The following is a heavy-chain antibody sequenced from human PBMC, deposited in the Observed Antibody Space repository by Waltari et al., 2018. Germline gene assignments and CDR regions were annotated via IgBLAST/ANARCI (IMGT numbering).Heavy chain of an antibody. D-gene: IGHD2-2*02. CDR3: AKLYCSSTSCYTLHFDY. CDR2: ISGSGGST. CDR1: GFTFSSYA. V-gene: IGHV3-23*04. Sequence: EVQLVESGGGLVQPGGSLRLSCAASGFTFSSYAMSWVRQAPGKGLEWVSAISGSGGSTYYADSVKGRFTISRDNSKNTLYLQMNSLRAEDTAVYYCAKLYCSSTSCYTLHFDYWGQGTLVTVSS. J-gene: IGHJ4*02.